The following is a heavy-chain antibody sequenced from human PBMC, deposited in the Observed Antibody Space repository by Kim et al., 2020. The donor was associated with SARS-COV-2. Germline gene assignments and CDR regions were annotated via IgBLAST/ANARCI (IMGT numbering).Heavy chain of an antibody. CDR3: ARGPCGRSTSCYYDYYYYYMDV. CDR2: MNPNSGNT. J-gene: IGHJ6*03. V-gene: IGHV1-8*01. D-gene: IGHD2-2*01. CDR1: GYTFTSYD. Sequence: ASVKVSCKASGYTFTSYDINWVRQATGQGLEWMGWMNPNSGNTGYAQKFQGRVTMTRNTSISTAYMELSSLRSEDTAVYYCARGPCGRSTSCYYDYYYYYMDVWGKGTTVTVSS.